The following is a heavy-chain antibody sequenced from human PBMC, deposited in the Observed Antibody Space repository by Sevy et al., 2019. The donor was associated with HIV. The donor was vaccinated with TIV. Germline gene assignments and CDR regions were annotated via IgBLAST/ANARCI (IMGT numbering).Heavy chain of an antibody. CDR3: ARGGLGGNIGSSTYYFDY. Sequence: SETLSLTCAVYGGSFSGYYWSWICQPPGKGLEWIGEINHSGSTNYNPSLKSRVTISVDTSKNQFSLKLSSVTAADTAVYYCARGGLGGNIGSSTYYFDYWGQGTLVTVSS. CDR2: INHSGST. D-gene: IGHD3-16*02. V-gene: IGHV4-34*01. J-gene: IGHJ4*02. CDR1: GGSFSGYY.